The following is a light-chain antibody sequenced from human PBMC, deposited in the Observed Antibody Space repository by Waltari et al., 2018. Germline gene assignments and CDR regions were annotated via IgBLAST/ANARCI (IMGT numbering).Light chain of an antibody. Sequence: DIQVTQSPSALSASVGDRVIITCRASQSLGSQLAWYQQRPGEAPKLLISLTSQLGSGVPSRFSGSGSGTEFTLTITDLQPDDFGTYYCQKYREYIFGQGTRLDVK. CDR3: QKYREYI. CDR2: LTS. J-gene: IGKJ2*01. CDR1: QSLGSQ. V-gene: IGKV1-5*03.